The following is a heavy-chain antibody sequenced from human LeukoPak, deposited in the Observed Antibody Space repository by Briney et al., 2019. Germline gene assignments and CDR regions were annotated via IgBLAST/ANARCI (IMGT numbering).Heavy chain of an antibody. D-gene: IGHD6-19*01. J-gene: IGHJ4*02. Sequence: SETLSLTCTVSGGSISSYYWSWIRQPPGKGLEWIGYIYYSGSTNYNPSLKSRVTISVDTSKNQFSLKLSSVTAADTAVYYCARGASSGWLMYYFDYWGQGTLVTVSS. CDR2: IYYSGST. V-gene: IGHV4-59*01. CDR1: GGSISSYY. CDR3: ARGASSGWLMYYFDY.